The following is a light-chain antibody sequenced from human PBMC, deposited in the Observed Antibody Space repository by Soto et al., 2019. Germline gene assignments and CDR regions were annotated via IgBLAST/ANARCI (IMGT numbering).Light chain of an antibody. CDR3: QVWDSSSDHVV. CDR1: NIGSKS. CDR2: YDR. J-gene: IGLJ2*01. Sequence: SYELTQPPSVSVAPGKTAKITCGGNNIGSKSVHWYEQKPGQAPVLVIYYDRARPSGIPERFSGSNSGNTASLSIGRVEAGDEADYYCQVWDSSSDHVVFGGGTKLTVL. V-gene: IGLV3-21*04.